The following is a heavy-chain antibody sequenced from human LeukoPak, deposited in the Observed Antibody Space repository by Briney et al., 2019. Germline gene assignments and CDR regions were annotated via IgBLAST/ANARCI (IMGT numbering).Heavy chain of an antibody. CDR3: ARPRSTSGWDGDFDY. CDR1: GGSFSGYY. D-gene: IGHD6-19*01. CDR2: INHSGST. J-gene: IGHJ4*02. V-gene: IGHV4-34*01. Sequence: SETLSLTCAVYGGSFSGYYWSWIRQPPGKGLEWIGEINHSGSTNYNPSLKGRVTILVDTSKNQFSLNLSSVTAADTAVYYCARPRSTSGWDGDFDYWGQGTLVTVSS.